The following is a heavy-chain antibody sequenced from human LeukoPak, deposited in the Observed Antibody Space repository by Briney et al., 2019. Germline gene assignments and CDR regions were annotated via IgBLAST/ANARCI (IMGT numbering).Heavy chain of an antibody. V-gene: IGHV4-31*03. Sequence: SQTLSLTCTVSGGSISSGGYYWSWIRQHPGKGLEWIGYIYYSGSTYYNPSLKSRVTISVDTSKNQFSLKLSSVTAADTAVYYCAGGGYYDSSGTALSWWGQGTLVTVSS. CDR1: GGSISSGGYY. CDR3: AGGGYYDSSGTALSW. CDR2: IYYSGST. J-gene: IGHJ4*02. D-gene: IGHD3-22*01.